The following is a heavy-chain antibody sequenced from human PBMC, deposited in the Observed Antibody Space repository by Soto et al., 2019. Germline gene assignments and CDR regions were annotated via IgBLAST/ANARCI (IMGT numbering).Heavy chain of an antibody. J-gene: IGHJ4*02. CDR1: GFTFSNYA. D-gene: IGHD1-26*01. Sequence: EVQLVESGGGLVQPGGSLRLSCAASGFTFSNYAMHWVRQPTGKGLEWVSGIGAAGDTYYPGSVKGRFTISRENAKNSLYLQMNSLRAGDTAVYYCAAVGVTSVAQVDYWGQGTLVTVSS. CDR3: AAVGVTSVAQVDY. V-gene: IGHV3-13*01. CDR2: IGAAGDT.